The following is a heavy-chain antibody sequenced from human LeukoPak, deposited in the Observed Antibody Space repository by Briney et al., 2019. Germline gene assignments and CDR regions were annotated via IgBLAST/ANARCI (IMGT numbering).Heavy chain of an antibody. D-gene: IGHD1-26*01. CDR2: IKGDGSDN. V-gene: IGHV3-7*04. CDR3: ARDLGYYRADY. Sequence: GGSLRLSCAASGFMFDDYGMSWVRQAPGKGLEWVANIKGDGSDNHYVDSVRGRFTISRDNAKNSLYLQMNSLRAEDTAVYYCARDLGYYRADYWGQGTLVTVSS. CDR1: GFMFDDYG. J-gene: IGHJ4*02.